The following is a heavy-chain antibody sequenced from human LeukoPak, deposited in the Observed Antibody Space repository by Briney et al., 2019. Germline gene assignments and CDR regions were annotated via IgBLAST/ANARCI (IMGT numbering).Heavy chain of an antibody. J-gene: IGHJ4*02. CDR3: ARDQDGLDY. Sequence: PSETLSLTCTVSGGCISSYYWSWIRQPPGKGLEWIGYIYYSGSTNYNPSLKSRVTISVDTSKNQFSLKLSSVTAADTAVYYCARDQDGLDYWGQGTLVTVSS. CDR1: GGCISSYY. D-gene: IGHD2-15*01. CDR2: IYYSGST. V-gene: IGHV4-59*01.